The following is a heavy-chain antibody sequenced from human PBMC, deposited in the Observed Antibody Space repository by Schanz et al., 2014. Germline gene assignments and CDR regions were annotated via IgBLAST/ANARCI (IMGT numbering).Heavy chain of an antibody. CDR2: VSPYSGDT. D-gene: IGHD3-10*01. CDR1: GYRFIGYY. V-gene: IGHV1-2*06. J-gene: IGHJ4*02. CDR3: ARDPQYYYGSGRGY. Sequence: QVLLVQSGAEVKKPGASVKVSCKASGYRFIGYYVHWVRQAPGQGLEWMGRVSPYSGDTNYAQMFQGRVTMTTDTSISTAYMELISLTSEDTAVYYCARDPQYYYGSGRGYWGQGTLVTVSS.